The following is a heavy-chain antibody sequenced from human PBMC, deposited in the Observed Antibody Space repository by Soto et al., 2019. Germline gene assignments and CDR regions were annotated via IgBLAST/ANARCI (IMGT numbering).Heavy chain of an antibody. V-gene: IGHV5-10-1*01. CDR3: ARHGLTGTTLYYYHGMDV. J-gene: IGHJ6*02. CDR1: GYSFTSYW. CDR2: IDPSDSYT. Sequence: GESLKISCKGSGYSFTSYWISWVRQMPGKGLEWMGRIDPSDSYTNYSPSFQGHVTISADKSISTAYLQWSSLKASDTAMYYCARHGLTGTTLYYYHGMDVWGQGTTVTVPS. D-gene: IGHD1-7*01.